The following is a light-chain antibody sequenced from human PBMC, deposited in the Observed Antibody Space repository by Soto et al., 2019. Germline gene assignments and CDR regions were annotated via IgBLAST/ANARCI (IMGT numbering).Light chain of an antibody. CDR2: AAS. CDR3: QQSYSTTWT. CDR1: QGISSY. V-gene: IGKV1-8*01. J-gene: IGKJ1*01. Sequence: AIRMTQSPSSFSASTGDRVTITCRASQGISSYLAWYQQKPGKAPKLLIYAASTLQSGVPSRFSGSGSGTDFTLTISSLQPEDFATYSCQQSYSTTWTFGQGTKVDI.